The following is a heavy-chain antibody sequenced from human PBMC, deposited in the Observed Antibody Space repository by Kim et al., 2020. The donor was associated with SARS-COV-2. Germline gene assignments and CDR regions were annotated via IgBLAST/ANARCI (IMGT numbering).Heavy chain of an antibody. CDR1: GFTFTKAW. Sequence: GGSLRLSCAASGFTFTKAWMSWVRQAPGKGLEWLGLIKAKVDGETTEYAAPVKGRFTISRDDSKDAVYLQMNGLKNEDTALYYCTADVPGYSSGIDYWG. J-gene: IGHJ4*01. CDR3: TADVPGYSSGIDY. CDR2: IKAKVDGETT. D-gene: IGHD6-19*01. V-gene: IGHV3-15*01.